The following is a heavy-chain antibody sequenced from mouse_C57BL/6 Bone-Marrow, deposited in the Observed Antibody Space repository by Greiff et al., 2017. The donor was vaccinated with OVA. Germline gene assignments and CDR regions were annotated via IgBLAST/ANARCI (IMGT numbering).Heavy chain of an antibody. D-gene: IGHD1-1*01. V-gene: IGHV1-81*01. J-gene: IGHJ2*01. Sequence: QVHVKQSGAELARPGASVKLSCKASGYTFTSYGISWVKQRTGQGLEWIGEIYPRSGNTYYNEKFKGKATLTADKSSSTAYMELRSLTSEDSAVYFCARSDYYGSSYVGKTFDYWGQGTTLTVSS. CDR3: ARSDYYGSSYVGKTFDY. CDR1: GYTFTSYG. CDR2: IYPRSGNT.